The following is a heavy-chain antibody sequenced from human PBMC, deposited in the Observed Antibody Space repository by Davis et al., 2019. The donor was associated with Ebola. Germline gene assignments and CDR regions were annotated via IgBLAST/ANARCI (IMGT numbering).Heavy chain of an antibody. CDR2: ISAFSGNT. D-gene: IGHD4-17*01. J-gene: IGHJ4*02. CDR3: ARRDYGDYGAF. Sequence: AASVKVSCKASGYIFTSYGISWVRQAPGQGLEWMGGISAFSGNTNYAQKLQGRVTMTTDTSTSTAYMELRSLRSDDTAVYYCARRDYGDYGAFWGQGTLVTVSS. CDR1: GYIFTSYG. V-gene: IGHV1-18*01.